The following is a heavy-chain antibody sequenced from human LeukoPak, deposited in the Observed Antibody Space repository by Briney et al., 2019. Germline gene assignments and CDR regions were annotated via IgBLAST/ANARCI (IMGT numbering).Heavy chain of an antibody. CDR2: TYYRSKWYT. CDR1: GDSVSSNSAA. J-gene: IGHJ4*02. D-gene: IGHD1-1*01. Sequence: SQTLSLTCVISGDSVSSNSAARNWIRQSPSRGLEWLGRTYYRSKWYTYYAVSVKSRMSINRDTSKNQISLQLNSVTPEDTAVYYCARSTGPIDYWGQGTLVTVSS. CDR3: ARSTGPIDY. V-gene: IGHV6-1*01.